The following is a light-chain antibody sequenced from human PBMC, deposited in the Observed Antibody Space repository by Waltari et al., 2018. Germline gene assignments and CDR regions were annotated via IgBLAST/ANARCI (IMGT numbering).Light chain of an antibody. Sequence: IVMTQSPDSLVVSLGERATINGKSIQSVSSASDGSNFLVWYQQKPGQSPKLPIYWASTRESGVPDRFSGGGSGTDFSLTISSLQAEDVGVYYCQQYFSVPATFGPGTKVEIK. V-gene: IGKV4-1*01. CDR3: QQYFSVPAT. CDR2: WAS. CDR1: QSVSSASDGSNF. J-gene: IGKJ3*01.